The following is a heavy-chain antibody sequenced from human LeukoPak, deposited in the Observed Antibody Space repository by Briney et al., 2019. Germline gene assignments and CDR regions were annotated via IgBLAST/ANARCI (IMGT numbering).Heavy chain of an antibody. Sequence: GGSLRLSCAASGFTFSSYGMHWVRQAPGKGLEWVAFIRYDGSNKYYADSVKGRFTISRDNSKNTLYLQMNSLRAEATAVYYCAKAGRSVFDPWGQGTLVTVSS. V-gene: IGHV3-30*02. CDR1: GFTFSSYG. CDR2: IRYDGSNK. CDR3: AKAGRSVFDP. D-gene: IGHD3-10*01. J-gene: IGHJ5*02.